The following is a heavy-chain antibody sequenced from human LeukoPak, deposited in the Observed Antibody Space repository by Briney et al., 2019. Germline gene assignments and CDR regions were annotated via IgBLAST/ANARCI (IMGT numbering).Heavy chain of an antibody. D-gene: IGHD3-10*01. CDR1: GFTVSSNY. V-gene: IGHV3-53*04. CDR2: IYSGGST. Sequence: GGSLRLSCAASGFTVSSNYMGWVRQAPGKGLEWVSVIYSGGSTYYADSVKGRFTISRHNSKNTLHLQMNSLRAEDTAVYYCARDGDLWFGELELVYWGQGTLVTVSS. CDR3: ARDGDLWFGELELVY. J-gene: IGHJ4*02.